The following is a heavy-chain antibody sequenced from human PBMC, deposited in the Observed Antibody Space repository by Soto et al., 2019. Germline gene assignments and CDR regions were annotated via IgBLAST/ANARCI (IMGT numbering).Heavy chain of an antibody. D-gene: IGHD6-19*01. Sequence: QVQLVQSGAEVKKPGASVKVSCKASGYTFTSYGISWVRQAPGQGLEWMGWISAYNGNTNYAQKLQGRVTMTTDTXTXTXXMELRSLRSDDTAVYYCARNTLIIAVAGTWGRGDYWGQGTLVTVSS. CDR3: ARNTLIIAVAGTWGRGDY. J-gene: IGHJ4*02. CDR1: GYTFTSYG. CDR2: ISAYNGNT. V-gene: IGHV1-18*01.